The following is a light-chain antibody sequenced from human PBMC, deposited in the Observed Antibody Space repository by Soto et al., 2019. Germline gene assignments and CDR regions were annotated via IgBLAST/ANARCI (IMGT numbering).Light chain of an antibody. V-gene: IGLV2-14*01. Sequence: SLLTAPASVSWSPGQSLAICCSGTRSDVGAYNSVSWYQQHPGKAPKLMISEVTNRPSGVSDRFSGSKSGNTASLTISGLQAEDEADYYCSSVTSRFTLVFGTGTKSPS. CDR2: EVT. CDR1: RSDVGAYNS. CDR3: SSVTSRFTLV. J-gene: IGLJ1*01.